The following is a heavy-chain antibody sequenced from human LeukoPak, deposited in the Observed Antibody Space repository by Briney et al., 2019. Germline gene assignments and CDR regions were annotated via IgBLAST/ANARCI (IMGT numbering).Heavy chain of an antibody. D-gene: IGHD3-9*01. J-gene: IGHJ4*02. CDR2: ISGNGGRT. CDR3: SKDTYYDIFTFPDYFDY. Sequence: GGSLRLSCAASGYTFSSYAMRWVSQAPGKGMKWVSLISGNGGRTYYGDSVKAFFTISTDNSKNTLYLQMNSLRAQDTAVYYCSKDTYYDIFTFPDYFDYWGQGTLVTVSS. CDR1: GYTFSSYA. V-gene: IGHV3-23*01.